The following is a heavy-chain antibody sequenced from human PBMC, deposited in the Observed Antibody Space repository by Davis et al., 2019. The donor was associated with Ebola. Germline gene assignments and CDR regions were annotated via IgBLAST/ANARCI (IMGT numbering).Heavy chain of an antibody. CDR2: ISYDGSNK. CDR3: ARDGPLFSSSYQYYFDY. D-gene: IGHD6-6*01. J-gene: IGHJ4*02. Sequence: GESLKISCAASGFTFSSYGMHWVRQAPGKGLEWVAVISYDGSNKYYADSVKGRFTISRDNSKNTLYLQMNSLRAEDTAVYYCARDGPLFSSSYQYYFDYWGQGTLVTVSS. CDR1: GFTFSSYG. V-gene: IGHV3-30*19.